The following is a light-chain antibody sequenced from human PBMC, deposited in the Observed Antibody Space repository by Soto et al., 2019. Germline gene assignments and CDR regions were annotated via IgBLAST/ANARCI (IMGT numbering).Light chain of an antibody. V-gene: IGLV1-40*01. CDR1: SSNIGADYE. CDR2: GNT. J-gene: IGLJ1*01. CDR3: QSYATGLSVLYV. Sequence: QSVLTQPPSVSGAPGQRVIISCTGGSSNIGADYEVHWYQQLPGTAPKLLIYGNTNRPSGVPDRFSGSKSGTSASLAVTGLQAEDEADYYCQSYATGLSVLYVFGTGTKVTVL.